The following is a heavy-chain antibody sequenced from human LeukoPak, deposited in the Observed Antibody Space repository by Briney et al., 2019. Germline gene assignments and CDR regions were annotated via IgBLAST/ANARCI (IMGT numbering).Heavy chain of an antibody. CDR3: AKDWDRGSSYGRFDY. D-gene: IGHD5-18*01. J-gene: IGHJ4*02. Sequence: PGGSLRLSCAASGFTFSSYAMSWVRQAPGKGLEWVSAISGSGGSTYYADSVKGRFTISRDNSKNTLYLQMNSLRAEDTAVYYCAKDWDRGSSYGRFDYWGQGTLVTVSS. CDR2: ISGSGGST. CDR1: GFTFSSYA. V-gene: IGHV3-23*01.